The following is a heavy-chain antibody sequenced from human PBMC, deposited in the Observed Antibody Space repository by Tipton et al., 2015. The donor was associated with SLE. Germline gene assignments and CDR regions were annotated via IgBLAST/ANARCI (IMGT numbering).Heavy chain of an antibody. J-gene: IGHJ4*02. CDR3: ASGRAAAGGVYFDY. CDR2: IYYSGST. CDR1: GGSISSYY. D-gene: IGHD3-16*01. Sequence: LRLSCTVSGGSISSYYWSWIRQPPGKGLEWIGYIYYSGSTNYNPSLKSRVTISVDTSKNQFSLKLSSVTAADTAVYYCASGRAAAGGVYFDYWGQRSLVTVSS. V-gene: IGHV4-59*01.